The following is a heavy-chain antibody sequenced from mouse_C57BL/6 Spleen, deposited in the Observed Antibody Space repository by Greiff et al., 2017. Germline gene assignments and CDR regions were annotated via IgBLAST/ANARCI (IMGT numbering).Heavy chain of an antibody. CDR3: ARDGIYYDYVMGYAMDY. CDR2: ISDGGSYT. D-gene: IGHD2-4*01. CDR1: GFTFSSYA. V-gene: IGHV5-4*01. Sequence: EVQVVESGGGLVKPGGSLKLSCAASGFTFSSYAMSWVRQTPEKRLEWVATISDGGSYTYYPDNVKGRFTISRDNAKNNLYLQMSHLKSEDTAMYYCARDGIYYDYVMGYAMDYWGQGTSVTVSS. J-gene: IGHJ4*01.